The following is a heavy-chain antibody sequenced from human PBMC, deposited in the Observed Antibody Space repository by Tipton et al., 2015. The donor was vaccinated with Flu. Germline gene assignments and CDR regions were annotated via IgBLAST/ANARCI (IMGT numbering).Heavy chain of an antibody. V-gene: IGHV1-2*06. CDR1: GYTFTGYY. Sequence: QLVQSGAEVKKPGASVKVSCKASGYTFTGYYIHWVRQAPGQGLEWMGRINPDSGVTNYAKKFQGRVTMTGDTSISTAYLELISLRSDDTATYYCARSTDYWGQGTLVTVSS. CDR3: ARSTDY. CDR2: INPDSGVT. J-gene: IGHJ4*02.